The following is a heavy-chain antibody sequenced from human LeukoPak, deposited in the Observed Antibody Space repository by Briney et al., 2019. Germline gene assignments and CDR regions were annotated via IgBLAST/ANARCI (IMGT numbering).Heavy chain of an antibody. V-gene: IGHV3-64*01. J-gene: IGHJ4*02. D-gene: IGHD2-2*02. CDR1: GFTFSNYA. CDR2: INSIGGKT. CDR3: ARDPYTTPRWDFDY. Sequence: GGSLRLSCAASGFTFSNYAMHWVRQAPGKGLEYVSGINSIGGKTYYANSVKGRFTISRDNSKNTVYLQMGSLRAEDMAVYYCARDPYTTPRWDFDYWGQGTLVTVSS.